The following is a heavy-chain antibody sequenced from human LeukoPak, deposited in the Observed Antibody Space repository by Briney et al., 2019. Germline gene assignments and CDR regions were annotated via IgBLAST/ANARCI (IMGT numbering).Heavy chain of an antibody. J-gene: IGHJ6*03. CDR3: ARTIEYSSSYYDYYYYYMDV. CDR1: GGTFSSYA. V-gene: IGHV1-69*01. D-gene: IGHD6-6*01. Sequence: SVKVSCKASGGTFSSYAISWVRQAPGQGLEWMGGIIPIFGTANYAQKFQGRVTITADESTSTAYMELSSLRSDDTAVYYCARTIEYSSSYYDYYYYYMDVWGKGTTVTVSS. CDR2: IIPIFGTA.